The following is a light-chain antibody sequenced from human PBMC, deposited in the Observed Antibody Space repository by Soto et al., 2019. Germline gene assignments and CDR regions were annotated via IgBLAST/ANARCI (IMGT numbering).Light chain of an antibody. Sequence: QSALTKPPSASVCPGQSVAISCTGTISDGGGYNYVSWYQQHPGKAPKLLLYEVNKRPSGVPDRFSGSKCGNTASLTVSGLQAEDEADYYCSSYAGSSNVFGTGTKV. V-gene: IGLV2-8*01. CDR1: ISDGGGYNY. J-gene: IGLJ1*01. CDR2: EVN. CDR3: SSYAGSSNV.